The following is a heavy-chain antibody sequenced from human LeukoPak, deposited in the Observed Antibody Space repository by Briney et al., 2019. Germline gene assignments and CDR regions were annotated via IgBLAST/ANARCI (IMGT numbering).Heavy chain of an antibody. V-gene: IGHV1-46*01. CDR2: INPSGGST. D-gene: IGHD6-19*01. Sequence: ASVEVSCKASGYSFTSYYMHWVRQAPGQGLEWMGIINPSGGSTSYAQKFQGRVTMTRDTSTRTVYVELSSLRFEDTAVYYCARESDSGYSSSFNWFDPWGQGTLVTVSS. CDR1: GYSFTSYY. CDR3: ARESDSGYSSSFNWFDP. J-gene: IGHJ5*02.